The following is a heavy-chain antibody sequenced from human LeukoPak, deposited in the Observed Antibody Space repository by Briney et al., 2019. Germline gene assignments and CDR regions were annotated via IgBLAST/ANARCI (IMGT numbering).Heavy chain of an antibody. D-gene: IGHD2-8*01. CDR1: GGSFSGYY. V-gene: IGHV4-34*01. CDR3: ARPRRVYAISGYFDY. Sequence: SETLSLTCAVYGGSFSGYYWSWIRQPPGKGLEWIGEINHSGSTNYNPSLKSRVTISVDTSKNQFSLKLSSVTAADTAVYYCARPRRVYAISGYFDYWGQGTLVTVSS. J-gene: IGHJ4*02. CDR2: INHSGST.